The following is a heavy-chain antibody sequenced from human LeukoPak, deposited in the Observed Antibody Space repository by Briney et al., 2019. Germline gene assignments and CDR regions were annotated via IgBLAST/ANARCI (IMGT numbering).Heavy chain of an antibody. Sequence: GGSLRLSCAASGFTFSDYYMSWIRQAPGKGLEWVSYISSSGSTIYYADSVKGRFTISRDNAKNSLFLQMNSLRAEDTAVYYCTRTRTYNYDSRDFDYWGQGTLVTVSS. CDR1: GFTFSDYY. D-gene: IGHD3-22*01. V-gene: IGHV3-11*04. CDR3: TRTRTYNYDSRDFDY. CDR2: ISSSGSTI. J-gene: IGHJ4*02.